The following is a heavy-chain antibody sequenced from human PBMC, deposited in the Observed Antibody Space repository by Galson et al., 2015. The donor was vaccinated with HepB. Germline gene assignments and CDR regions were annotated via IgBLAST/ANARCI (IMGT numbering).Heavy chain of an antibody. D-gene: IGHD6-13*01. CDR1: GGTFNTYA. V-gene: IGHV1-69*06. CDR3: ARGYSSNWYGFDV. CDR2: SILISGTT. Sequence: SVTVSCKASGGTFNTYAISWVRQAPGQGLEWMGGSILISGTTNHAQKFQDRVTITADKSTSTVYMELSSLTSEDTAVYYCARGYSSNWYGFDVWGQGTLVTVSS. J-gene: IGHJ4*02.